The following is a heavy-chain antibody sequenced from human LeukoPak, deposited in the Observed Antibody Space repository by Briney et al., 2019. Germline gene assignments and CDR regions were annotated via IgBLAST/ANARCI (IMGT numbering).Heavy chain of an antibody. CDR3: AIAHNYYGSGSYYYYYYMDV. V-gene: IGHV1-69*13. D-gene: IGHD3-10*01. CDR1: GYTFTSYY. J-gene: IGHJ6*03. CDR2: IIPIFGTA. Sequence: GASVKVSCKASGYTFTSYYIHWVRQAPGQGLEWMGGIIPIFGTANYAQKFQGRVTITADESTSTAYMELSSLRSEDTAVYYCAIAHNYYGSGSYYYYYYMDVWGKGTTVTVSS.